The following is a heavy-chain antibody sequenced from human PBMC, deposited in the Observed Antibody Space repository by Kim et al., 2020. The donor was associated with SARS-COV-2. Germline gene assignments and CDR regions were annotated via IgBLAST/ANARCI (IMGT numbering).Heavy chain of an antibody. CDR3: AKGDSGSYYQLGWFDP. D-gene: IGHD1-26*01. V-gene: IGHV3-23*01. J-gene: IGHJ5*02. Sequence: SGQGRFTISKDNSKTTLYLKMNSLRAEDTAVYYCAKGDSGSYYQLGWFDPWGQGTLVTVSS.